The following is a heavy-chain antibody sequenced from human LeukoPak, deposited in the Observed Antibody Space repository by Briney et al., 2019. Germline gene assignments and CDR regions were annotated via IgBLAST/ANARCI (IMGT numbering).Heavy chain of an antibody. CDR1: GGSISSYF. D-gene: IGHD2-15*01. CDR3: ARGYSGYYYMDV. Sequence: SETLSLTCTVSGGSISSYFCSWIRQPPGKGLEWIGYIYYSGSTNYNPSLKSRVTISVDTSKNQFSLKLSSVTAADTAVYYCARGYSGYYYMDVWGKGTTVTVSS. V-gene: IGHV4-59*01. J-gene: IGHJ6*03. CDR2: IYYSGST.